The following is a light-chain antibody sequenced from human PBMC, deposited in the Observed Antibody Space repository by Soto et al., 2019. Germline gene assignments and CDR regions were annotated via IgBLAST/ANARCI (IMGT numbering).Light chain of an antibody. CDR3: QHCGNSLFP. Sequence: EIVLTQSPGTLSLSPGERATLSCRASQSVSSSYLAWYQQKPGQAPRLLIYGASSRATGIPDRFSGSGSGPDFTLTISRLGPEDFAVYYCQHCGNSLFPFGPGPKVDI. V-gene: IGKV3-20*01. J-gene: IGKJ3*01. CDR1: QSVSSSY. CDR2: GAS.